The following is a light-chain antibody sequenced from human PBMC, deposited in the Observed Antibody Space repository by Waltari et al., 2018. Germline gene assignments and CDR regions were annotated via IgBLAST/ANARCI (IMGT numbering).Light chain of an antibody. CDR1: RLGDKY. J-gene: IGLJ1*01. CDR3: QAWDSSTPYV. V-gene: IGLV3-1*01. Sequence: SYELTQPPSVSVSPGQPASITCSGDRLGDKYACWYPQKPGQSPVLVIYQDSKRPSGIPERFSGSNSGNTATLTISGTQAMDEADYYCQAWDSSTPYVFGTGTKVTVL. CDR2: QDS.